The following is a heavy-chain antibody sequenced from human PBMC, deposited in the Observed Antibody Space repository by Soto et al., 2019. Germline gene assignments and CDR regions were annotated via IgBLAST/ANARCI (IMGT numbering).Heavy chain of an antibody. V-gene: IGHV1-18*01. CDR1: GYRFTSYG. CDR2: ISAYDDNT. CDR3: ARGGYYDSSGSRNYHYYGMNV. Sequence: ASVKVSCKASGYRFTSYGISWVRQAPGQGLEWLGWISAYDDNTKYAQTLQGRVSMSTDTSANTAYMELRSLRSDDTAMYYCARGGYYDSSGSRNYHYYGMNVWGQGTTVTVSS. J-gene: IGHJ6*02. D-gene: IGHD3-22*01.